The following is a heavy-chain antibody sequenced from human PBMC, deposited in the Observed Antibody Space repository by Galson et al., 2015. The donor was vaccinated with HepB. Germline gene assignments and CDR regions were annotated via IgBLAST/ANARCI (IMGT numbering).Heavy chain of an antibody. J-gene: IGHJ4*02. CDR1: GFTFRSYA. D-gene: IGHD3-10*01. V-gene: IGHV3-30*04. CDR3: ARVSVIFGSGNYPFDY. Sequence: SLRLSCAASGFTFRSYAMHWVRQAPGKGLEWMALISSDGSNKYYADSVKGRFTISRDNSKNTLYLQMNSLRPEDTAMYYCARVSVIFGSGNYPFDYWGQGILVTVSS. CDR2: ISSDGSNK.